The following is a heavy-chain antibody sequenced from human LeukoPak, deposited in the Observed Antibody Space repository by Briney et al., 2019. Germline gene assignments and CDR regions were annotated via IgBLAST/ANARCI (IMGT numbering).Heavy chain of an antibody. CDR3: ATEGGWAPTDYGDKVY. CDR1: GYIFTNYG. CDR2: ISPYNGNT. Sequence: ASVKVSCKTSGYIFTNYGISWVRQAPGQGREWMGWISPYNGNTNYAQKIQGRVTLTTDTSTSTAYMDLRSLRSDDTAVYYCATEGGWAPTDYGDKVYWGQGTPVTVSS. D-gene: IGHD4-17*01. J-gene: IGHJ4*02. V-gene: IGHV1-18*01.